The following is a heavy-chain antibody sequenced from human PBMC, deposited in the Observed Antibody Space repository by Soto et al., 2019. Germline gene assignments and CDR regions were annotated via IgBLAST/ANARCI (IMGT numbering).Heavy chain of an antibody. CDR3: AKDLSSRARRGSSDY. Sequence: EVQLLESRGGLVQPGGTLRLACAATGFTFSSYAMSWVRQAPGKGLEWVSAISGSGGSTYYADSVKGRFTISRDNSKNTLYLQMNSLRAEDTAVYYCAKDLSSRARRGSSDYCGQGTLVTVSS. CDR1: GFTFSSYA. D-gene: IGHD6-6*01. J-gene: IGHJ4*02. CDR2: ISGSGGST. V-gene: IGHV3-23*01.